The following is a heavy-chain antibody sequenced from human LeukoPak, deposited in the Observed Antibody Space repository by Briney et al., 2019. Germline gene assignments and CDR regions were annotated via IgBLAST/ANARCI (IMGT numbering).Heavy chain of an antibody. V-gene: IGHV3-33*06. Sequence: PGGSLRLSCAASGFTFSSYAMSWVRQAPGKGLEWVALIWYDGSNKYYADSVKGRFTISRDNSKNTLYLQMNSLRAEDTAVYYCAKAGYCSGGSCTDYYYYYMDVWGKGTTVTVSS. CDR1: GFTFSSYA. D-gene: IGHD2-15*01. J-gene: IGHJ6*03. CDR2: IWYDGSNK. CDR3: AKAGYCSGGSCTDYYYYYMDV.